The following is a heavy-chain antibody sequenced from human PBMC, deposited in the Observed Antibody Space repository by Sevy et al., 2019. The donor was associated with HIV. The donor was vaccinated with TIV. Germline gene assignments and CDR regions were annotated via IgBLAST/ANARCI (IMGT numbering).Heavy chain of an antibody. Sequence: GGSLRLSCAASGFTFDDYAMHWVRQAPGKGLEWVSAISWNSGSIGYADSVKGRFTISRDNAKNSLYLQMNSLRAEDTALYYCAKGGIIAVAGKTEYFQHWGQGTLVTVSS. CDR2: ISWNSGSI. J-gene: IGHJ1*01. CDR1: GFTFDDYA. D-gene: IGHD6-19*01. CDR3: AKGGIIAVAGKTEYFQH. V-gene: IGHV3-9*01.